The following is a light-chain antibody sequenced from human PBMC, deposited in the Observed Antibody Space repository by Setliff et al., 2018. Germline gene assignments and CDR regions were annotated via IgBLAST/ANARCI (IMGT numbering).Light chain of an antibody. Sequence: DIQMTQSPSSLSASMGDRVTITCRASQSISSYLIWYQQKPGKAPRLLIYAASSLPSGVPSRFSGSGSGTDFALTISSLQPEDFATYYCQQSYSTPVTFGQGTKVDIK. J-gene: IGKJ2*01. CDR1: QSISSY. CDR3: QQSYSTPVT. V-gene: IGKV1-39*01. CDR2: AAS.